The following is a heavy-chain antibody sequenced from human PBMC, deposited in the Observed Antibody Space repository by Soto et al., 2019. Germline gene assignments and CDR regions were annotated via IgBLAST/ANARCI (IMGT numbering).Heavy chain of an antibody. CDR3: ARDSGGYDVGYYYYYGMDV. D-gene: IGHD5-12*01. V-gene: IGHV1-18*01. Sequence: ASVKVSCKASGYTFTSYGISWVRQAPGQGLEWMGWISAYNGNTNYAQKLQGRVTMTTDTSTSTACMELRSLRSDDTAVYYCARDSGGYDVGYYYYYGMDVWGQGTTVTVSS. CDR2: ISAYNGNT. CDR1: GYTFTSYG. J-gene: IGHJ6*02.